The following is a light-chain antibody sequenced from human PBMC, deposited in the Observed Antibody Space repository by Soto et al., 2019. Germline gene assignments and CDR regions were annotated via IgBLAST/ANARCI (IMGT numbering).Light chain of an antibody. CDR3: SSYTSTDSWV. CDR2: EVT. Sequence: QSVLTQPASVSGSPGQSITISCTGTSSDVGAYNHVSWYQQHPGKAPKLMIYEVTNRPSGVSNRFSGSKSGNTASLTISGLQAEDEANYYCSSYTSTDSWVFGGGTKVTVL. CDR1: SSDVGAYNH. V-gene: IGLV2-14*01. J-gene: IGLJ3*02.